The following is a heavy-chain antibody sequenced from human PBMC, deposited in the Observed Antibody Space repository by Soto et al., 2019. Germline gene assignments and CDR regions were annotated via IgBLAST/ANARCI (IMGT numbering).Heavy chain of an antibody. J-gene: IGHJ5*02. CDR2: IDPSDSYT. D-gene: IGHD1-7*01. Sequence: PVESLKISCEGSGYTFTSYYITWARELPGKGLEWMGRIDPSDSYTTYNPSFRGHVTISADKSIRTAYLQWSSLEASDSGMYYCARSDLGARWNYGCNWFDPWGQGTLVTVSS. V-gene: IGHV5-10-1*01. CDR3: ARSDLGARWNYGCNWFDP. CDR1: GYTFTSYY.